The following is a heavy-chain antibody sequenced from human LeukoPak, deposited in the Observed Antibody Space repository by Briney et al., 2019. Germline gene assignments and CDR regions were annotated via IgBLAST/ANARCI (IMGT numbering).Heavy chain of an antibody. CDR3: ATPPDYGDYYYGMDV. Sequence: SETLSLTCTVSGGSISSSSYYWSWIRQPPGKGLKWIGEINHSGSTNYNPSLKSRVTISVDTSKNQFSLKLSSVTAADTAVYYCATPPDYGDYYYGMDVWGQGTTVTVSS. J-gene: IGHJ6*02. V-gene: IGHV4-39*07. D-gene: IGHD4-17*01. CDR2: INHSGST. CDR1: GGSISSSSYY.